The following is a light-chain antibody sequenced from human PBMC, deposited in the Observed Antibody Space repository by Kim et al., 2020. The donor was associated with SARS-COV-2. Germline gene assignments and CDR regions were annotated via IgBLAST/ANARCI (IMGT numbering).Light chain of an antibody. CDR3: QQYGNSPLT. J-gene: IGKJ4*01. V-gene: IGKV3-20*01. Sequence: EIVLTQSPGTLSLSLGERATLSCRASQSLSSRYLAWHQQKPGQAPRLLIYGASSRATAIPDRFSGSGSGTDFTLSISRLEPEDFAVYYCQQYGNSPLTFGGGTKVDIK. CDR1: QSLSSRY. CDR2: GAS.